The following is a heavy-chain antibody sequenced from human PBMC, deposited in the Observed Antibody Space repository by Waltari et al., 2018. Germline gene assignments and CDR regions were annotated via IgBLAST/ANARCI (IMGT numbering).Heavy chain of an antibody. V-gene: IGHV1-69*05. D-gene: IGHD3-3*01. Sequence: QVQLVQPGAEVKKPGSSVKVSCKASGGTFSRYAISWVRQAPGQGLEWRGGFIPIFGTANYAHKFQGRVTITTDESTSTAYMELSSLRSEDTAVYYCARNYVRFLGKDYYYYYYMDVWGKGTTVTVSS. CDR2: FIPIFGTA. CDR3: ARNYVRFLGKDYYYYYYMDV. J-gene: IGHJ6*03. CDR1: GGTFSRYA.